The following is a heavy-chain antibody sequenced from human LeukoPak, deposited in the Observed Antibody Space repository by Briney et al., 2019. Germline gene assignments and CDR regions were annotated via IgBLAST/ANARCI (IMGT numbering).Heavy chain of an antibody. J-gene: IGHJ5*02. Sequence: GGSLRLSCAASGFTFSSYAMSWVRQAPGKGLEWVSAISGSGGSTYYADSVKGRFTISRDNSKNTLYLQMNSLRAEDTAVYYCAKEQVDIVVVPAAINWFDPWGQGTLVTVSS. CDR3: AKEQVDIVVVPAAINWFDP. CDR2: ISGSGGST. CDR1: GFTFSSYA. V-gene: IGHV3-23*01. D-gene: IGHD2-2*03.